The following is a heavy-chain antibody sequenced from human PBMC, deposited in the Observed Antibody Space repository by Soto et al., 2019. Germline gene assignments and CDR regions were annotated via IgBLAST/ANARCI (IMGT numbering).Heavy chain of an antibody. CDR2: INPNSGGT. V-gene: IGHV1-2*04. CDR1: GYTFTGYY. D-gene: IGHD6-13*01. CDR3: ARTNIAAAGRAQSFDY. J-gene: IGHJ4*02. Sequence: GASVKVSCKGSGYTFTGYYMHWVRQAPGQGLEWMGWINPNSGGTNYAQKFQGWVTMTRDTSISTAYMELSRLRSDDTAVYYCARTNIAAAGRAQSFDYWGQRTLVTVSS.